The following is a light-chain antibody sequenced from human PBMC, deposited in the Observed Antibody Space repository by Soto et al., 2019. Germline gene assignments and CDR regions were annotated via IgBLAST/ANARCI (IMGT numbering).Light chain of an antibody. Sequence: EIVLTQSPATLSLSPGERATLSSKASQSVSSYLAWYQQKPGQAPRLLIYDASNRATGIPARFSGSGSGTDFTLTISSLEPEDFAVYYCQQRSNWQGATFGGGTKVDIK. J-gene: IGKJ4*01. CDR2: DAS. CDR1: QSVSSY. V-gene: IGKV3-11*01. CDR3: QQRSNWQGAT.